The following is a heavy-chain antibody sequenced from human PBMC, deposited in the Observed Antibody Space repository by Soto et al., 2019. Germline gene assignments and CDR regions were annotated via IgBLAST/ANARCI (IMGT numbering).Heavy chain of an antibody. J-gene: IGHJ3*02. CDR1: GGSISSGGYY. CDR3: ATVPFRAYYDFRSGPLEIPPHLDAFDT. V-gene: IGHV4-31*03. Sequence: SETLSLTCTVSGGSISSGGYYWSWIRQHPGKGLEWIGYIYYSGSTYYNPSLKSRVTISVDTSKNQFSLKLSSVTAADTAVYYCATVPFRAYYDFRSGPLEIPPHLDAFDTWGQGTMVTVSS. D-gene: IGHD3-3*01. CDR2: IYYSGST.